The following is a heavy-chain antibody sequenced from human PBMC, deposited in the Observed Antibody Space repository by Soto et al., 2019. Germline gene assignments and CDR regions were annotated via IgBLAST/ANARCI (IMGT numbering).Heavy chain of an antibody. CDR1: GGTFKKFA. V-gene: IGHV1-69*01. J-gene: IGHJ6*02. CDR3: ARGGKFHSEDLWEASYSHGLDV. D-gene: IGHD1-26*01. Sequence: QVQLVQSGPEVKKPGSSVKVSCEASGGTFKKFAISWVRQAPGQGLEWMGGTLPFLGSSKYPQKFLGRVTIAADESATTTYMELTGLTSEDTAVYYCARGGKFHSEDLWEASYSHGLDVWGQGTTVTVSS. CDR2: TLPFLGSS.